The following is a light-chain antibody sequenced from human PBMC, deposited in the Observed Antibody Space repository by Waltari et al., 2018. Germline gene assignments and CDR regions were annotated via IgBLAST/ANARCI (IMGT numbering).Light chain of an antibody. CDR1: QSVGSN. V-gene: IGKV3-15*01. J-gene: IGKJ2*01. CDR3: HQYYTTPYT. Sequence: EIVMTQSPPTLSVSPGDTAPLSCRASQSVGSNLAWYQQKPGQAPRLLIYGAYNRATGIPARFSGSGSGTEFTLTISSLQSEDFAVYYCHQYYTTPYTFGQGTKLEIK. CDR2: GAY.